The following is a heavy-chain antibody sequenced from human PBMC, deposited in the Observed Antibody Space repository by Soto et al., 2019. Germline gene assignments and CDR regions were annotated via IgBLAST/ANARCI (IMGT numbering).Heavy chain of an antibody. J-gene: IGHJ4*02. CDR3: TRDRVSSSWHKYYFDY. CDR2: IRSKAYGGTT. V-gene: IGHV3-49*03. Sequence: SGGSLRLSCTASGFTFGDYAMSWFRQAPGKGLEWVGFIRSKAYGGTTEYAASVKGRFTISRDDSKSIAYLQMNSLKTEDTAVYYCTRDRVSSSWHKYYFDYWGQGTLVTVSS. D-gene: IGHD6-13*01. CDR1: GFTFGDYA.